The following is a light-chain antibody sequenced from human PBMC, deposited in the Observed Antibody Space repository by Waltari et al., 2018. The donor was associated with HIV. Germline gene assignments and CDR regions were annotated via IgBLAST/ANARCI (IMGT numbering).Light chain of an antibody. J-gene: IGLJ2*01. V-gene: IGLV2-23*01. Sequence: QSALTQPASVSGSLGQSITISCSGTSRDVVSYNLVSWYQHPPGKAPKLMIYEGSKRPSGVSNRFSGSKSGNAASLTISGLQAEDEADYYCCSYATNSTLVFGGGTKLTVL. CDR1: SRDVVSYNL. CDR2: EGS. CDR3: CSYATNSTLV.